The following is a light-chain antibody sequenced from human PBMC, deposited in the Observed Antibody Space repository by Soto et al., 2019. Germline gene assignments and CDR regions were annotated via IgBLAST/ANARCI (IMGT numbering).Light chain of an antibody. J-gene: IGKJ2*01. V-gene: IGKV3-20*01. CDR2: DAS. CDR1: QSVSSSY. Sequence: EIVLTQSPGTLSLSPGERATLSCRASQSVSSSYLAWYQQKPGQAPRLLIYDASSRATGIPDRFSGSASGTDFTLTLSRLEPEHFEVYCCQQDGSSLYTFGQGTQLQIK. CDR3: QQDGSSLYT.